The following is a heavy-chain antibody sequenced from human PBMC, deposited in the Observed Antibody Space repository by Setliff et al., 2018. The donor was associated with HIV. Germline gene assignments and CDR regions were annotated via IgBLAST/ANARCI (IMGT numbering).Heavy chain of an antibody. CDR2: IYPGDSDT. V-gene: IGHV5-51*01. Sequence: GESLKISCKGSGYSFTNYWIGWVRQMPGKGLEWMAIIYPGDSDTRYSPSFQGQVTISADKSTGTAYLQWSSLNASDTAMYYCARPRFEYSASSGVYYFDYWGQGTLVTVSS. D-gene: IGHD6-6*01. CDR1: GYSFTNYW. CDR3: ARPRFEYSASSGVYYFDY. J-gene: IGHJ4*02.